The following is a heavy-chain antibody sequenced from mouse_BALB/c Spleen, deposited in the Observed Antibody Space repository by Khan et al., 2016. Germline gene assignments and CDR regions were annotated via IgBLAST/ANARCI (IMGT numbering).Heavy chain of an antibody. V-gene: IGHV3-5*02. D-gene: IGHD2-1*01. CDR2: IYYRGTI. CDR1: GISITTGNYR. CDR3: ARGNEYFDY. J-gene: IGHJ2*01. Sequence: EVQLQESGPGLVKPSQTVSLTCTVTGISITTGNYRWSWIRQFPGNKLEWIGYIYYRGTITYNPSLTSRTTITRDTSKNQFFLEMNSLTAEDTATYYCARGNEYFDYWGQGTTLTVSS.